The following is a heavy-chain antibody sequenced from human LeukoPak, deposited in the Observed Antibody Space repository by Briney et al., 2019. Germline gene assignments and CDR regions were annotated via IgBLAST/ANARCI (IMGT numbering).Heavy chain of an antibody. Sequence: GRSLRLSCAASGFTFSSYAMHWVRQAPGKGLEWVAVISYDGSNKYYAYSVKGRFTISRDNSKNTLYLQMNSLRAEDTAVYYCARDLPSYYDFWSGSDWGQGTLVTVSS. D-gene: IGHD3-3*01. J-gene: IGHJ4*02. CDR3: ARDLPSYYDFWSGSD. V-gene: IGHV3-30-3*01. CDR1: GFTFSSYA. CDR2: ISYDGSNK.